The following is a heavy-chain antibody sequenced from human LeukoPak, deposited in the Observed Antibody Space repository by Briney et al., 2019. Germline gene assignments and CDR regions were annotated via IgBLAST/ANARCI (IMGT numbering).Heavy chain of an antibody. CDR3: ARGDGYGFSYYFDY. J-gene: IGHJ4*02. CDR2: INPNSGGT. D-gene: IGHD5-24*01. Sequence: GASVKVSCKASGYTFTGYYMHWVRQAPGQGLEWMGWINPNSGGTNYAQKFQGRVTMTRDTSISTAYMELSRLGSDDTAVYYCARGDGYGFSYYFDYWGQGTLVTVSS. V-gene: IGHV1-2*02. CDR1: GYTFTGYY.